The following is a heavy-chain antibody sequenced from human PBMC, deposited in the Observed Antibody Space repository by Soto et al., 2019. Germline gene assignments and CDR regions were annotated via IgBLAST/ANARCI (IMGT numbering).Heavy chain of an antibody. V-gene: IGHV1-69*08. J-gene: IGHJ5*02. D-gene: IGHD2-2*01. CDR2: IIPILGIA. CDR1: GGTFSSYT. Sequence: QVQLVQSGAEVKKPGSSVKVSCKASGGTFSSYTISWVRQAPGQGLEWMGRIIPILGIANYAQKFQGRVKISADKSTSTAYMELSSLRSEDTAVYYCARDIVVVPAATARGGWFDPWGQGTLVTVSS. CDR3: ARDIVVVPAATARGGWFDP.